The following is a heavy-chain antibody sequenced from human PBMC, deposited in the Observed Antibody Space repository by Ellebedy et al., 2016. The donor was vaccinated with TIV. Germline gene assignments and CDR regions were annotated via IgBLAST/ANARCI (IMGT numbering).Heavy chain of an antibody. V-gene: IGHV4-39*01. CDR2: IYYGRST. CDR3: ASGSLSSVY. D-gene: IGHD2/OR15-2a*01. J-gene: IGHJ4*02. Sequence: GSLRLXXSVSGGSISSRSYYWVWLRQPPGKGLDWIGTIYYGRSTHSNPSLKSRVTMSVNTSNNQFSLHLTSVTAADTAVYYCASGSLSSVYWGQGTLVTVFS. CDR1: GGSISSRSYY.